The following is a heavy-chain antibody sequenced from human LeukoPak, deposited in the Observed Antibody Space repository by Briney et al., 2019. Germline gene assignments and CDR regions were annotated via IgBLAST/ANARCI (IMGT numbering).Heavy chain of an antibody. CDR2: IYYSGST. J-gene: IGHJ3*02. V-gene: IGHV4-59*01. CDR1: GGSISSYY. Sequence: PSETLSLTCTVSGGSISSYYWSWTRQPPGKGLEWIGYIYYSGSTNYNPSLKSRVTISVDTSKNQFSLKMSSVTAADTAVYYCAREGATAIWGQGTMVTVSS. D-gene: IGHD2-15*01. CDR3: AREGATAI.